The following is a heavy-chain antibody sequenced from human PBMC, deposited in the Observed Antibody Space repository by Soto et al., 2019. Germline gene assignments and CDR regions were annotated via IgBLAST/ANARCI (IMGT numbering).Heavy chain of an antibody. J-gene: IGHJ6*02. D-gene: IGHD6-13*01. CDR1: GFTFSSYA. V-gene: IGHV3-23*01. CDR3: AKWGGVAAAGSYYYYYGMDV. Sequence: PGGSLRLSCAASGFTFSSYAMSWVRQAPGKGLEWVSAISGSGGSTYYADSVKGRFTISRDNSKNTLYLQMNSLRAEDTAVYYCAKWGGVAAAGSYYYYYGMDVWGQGTTVTVSS. CDR2: ISGSGGST.